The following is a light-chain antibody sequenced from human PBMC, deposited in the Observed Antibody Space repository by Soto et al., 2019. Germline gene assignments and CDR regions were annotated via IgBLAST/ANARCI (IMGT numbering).Light chain of an antibody. Sequence: DIVLTQSPGTLSLSTGERATLSCRASQSVSSSYLAWYQQKPGQAPRLIIYGASSMATGIPDRFSGSGSGTDFTLTISRLEPEDFAVYYCQQYGSSPMYTFGQGTKLEIK. CDR3: QQYGSSPMYT. CDR1: QSVSSSY. V-gene: IGKV3-20*01. CDR2: GAS. J-gene: IGKJ2*01.